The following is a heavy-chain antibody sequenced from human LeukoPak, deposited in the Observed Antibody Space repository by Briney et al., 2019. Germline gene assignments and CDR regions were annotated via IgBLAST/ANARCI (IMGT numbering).Heavy chain of an antibody. Sequence: GGSLRLSCAASGFTFSNSWMHWVRQAPGKGLVWVSRINSDGKTTTYADSVKGRFTISRDNADNTLYLQMNSLSAEDTALYYCARETAKVATRFDYWGQGTLVTVSS. V-gene: IGHV3-74*01. D-gene: IGHD5-12*01. CDR3: ARETAKVATRFDY. CDR2: INSDGKTT. J-gene: IGHJ4*02. CDR1: GFTFSNSW.